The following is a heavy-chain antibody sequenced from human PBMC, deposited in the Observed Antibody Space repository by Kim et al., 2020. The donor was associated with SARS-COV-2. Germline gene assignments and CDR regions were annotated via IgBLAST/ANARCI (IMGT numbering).Heavy chain of an antibody. CDR2: IKSKTDCGTT. D-gene: IGHD2-15*01. J-gene: IGHJ6*02. CDR1: GFTFSNAW. CDR3: TTDYCSGGSCYIYYCYDLDV. Sequence: GGSLRLSCAASGFTFSNAWMSWVRQAPGKGLEWVGCIKSKTDCGTTDYAVPVKGRFTISSDDSKNTLYMQMNRLKTEDTAEYYCTTDYCSGGSCYIYYCYDLDVWGHGTPVTVSS. V-gene: IGHV3-15*01.